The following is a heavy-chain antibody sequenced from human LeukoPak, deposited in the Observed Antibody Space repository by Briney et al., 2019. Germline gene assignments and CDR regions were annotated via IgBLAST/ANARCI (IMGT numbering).Heavy chain of an antibody. CDR1: GDSVSSNSAA. D-gene: IGHD5-12*01. CDR3: ARGATAYFDY. Sequence: SQTLSLTCAISGDSVSSNSAAWSWVRQSPSRGLEWLGRTYYRSKWYYDYAVSVKSRITINPDTSKNQFSLHLNSVTPEDTAVYYCARGATAYFDYWGQGTLATVSS. V-gene: IGHV6-1*01. J-gene: IGHJ4*02. CDR2: TYYRSKWYY.